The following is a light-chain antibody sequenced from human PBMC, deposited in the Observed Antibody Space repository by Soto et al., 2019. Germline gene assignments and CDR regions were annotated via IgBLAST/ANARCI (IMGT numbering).Light chain of an antibody. Sequence: EMVLTQSPATLSLSPGERATLSCRASQSVSSYLAWYQQKPGQAPRLLIYDASNRATGIPARFSGSGSGKDFTLTIWSLEPEDFAVYYCQQRRKRPHRTCGGATMVNI. J-gene: IGKJ4*02. V-gene: IGKV3-11*01. CDR2: DAS. CDR1: QSVSSY. CDR3: QQRRKRPHRT.